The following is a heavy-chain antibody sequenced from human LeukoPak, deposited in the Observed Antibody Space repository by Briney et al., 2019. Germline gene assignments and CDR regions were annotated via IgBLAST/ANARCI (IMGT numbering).Heavy chain of an antibody. CDR1: GYTFTSYG. Sequence: ASVKVPCKASGYTFTSYGISWVRQAPGQGLEWMGWISAYNGNTNYAQKLQGRVTMTTDTSTSTAYMELRSLRSDDTAVYYCARDSSSWYFYYYYGMDVWGQGTTVTVSS. V-gene: IGHV1-18*01. J-gene: IGHJ6*02. D-gene: IGHD6-13*01. CDR2: ISAYNGNT. CDR3: ARDSSSWYFYYYYGMDV.